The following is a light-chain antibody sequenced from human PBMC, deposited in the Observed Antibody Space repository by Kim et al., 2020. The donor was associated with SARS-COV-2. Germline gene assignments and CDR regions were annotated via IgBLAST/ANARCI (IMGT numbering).Light chain of an antibody. Sequence: SVGYSVPITGQASQDISTYLNWYQQKPGKAPKLLIYDASNWETGVPSRFSGSGSGTDFTFPINSLQPEDIATYYCHQYDNLPWTFGQGTKVDIK. CDR1: QDISTY. V-gene: IGKV1-33*01. J-gene: IGKJ1*01. CDR3: HQYDNLPWT. CDR2: DAS.